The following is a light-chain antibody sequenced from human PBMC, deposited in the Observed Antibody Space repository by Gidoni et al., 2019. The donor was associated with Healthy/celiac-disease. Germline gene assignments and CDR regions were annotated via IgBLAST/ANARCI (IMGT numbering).Light chain of an antibody. CDR3: QAWDSITVV. CDR2: QDS. V-gene: IGLV3-1*01. Sequence: SYELTQPPSVSVSPGQTARITCSGDNLGDKYACWYQQKPGQSPVLVIYQDSKRPSGIPERFSGSNSGNTATLTISGTQAMDEADYYCQAWDSITVVFGGGTKLTVL. J-gene: IGLJ2*01. CDR1: NLGDKY.